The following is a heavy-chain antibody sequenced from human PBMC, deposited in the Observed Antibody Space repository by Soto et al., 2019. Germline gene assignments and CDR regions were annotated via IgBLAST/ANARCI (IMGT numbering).Heavy chain of an antibody. Sequence: GASVKVSCKASGGTFSSYAISWVRQAPGQGLEWMGGIIPIFGTANYAQKFQGRATITADESTSTAYMELSSLRSEDTAVYYCARQASGVGSSNFDYWGQGTLVTVSS. V-gene: IGHV1-69*13. CDR1: GGTFSSYA. CDR3: ARQASGVGSSNFDY. J-gene: IGHJ4*02. D-gene: IGHD3-10*01. CDR2: IIPIFGTA.